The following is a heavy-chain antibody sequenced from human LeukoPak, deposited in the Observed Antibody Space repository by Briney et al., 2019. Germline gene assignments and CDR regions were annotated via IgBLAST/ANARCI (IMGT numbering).Heavy chain of an antibody. V-gene: IGHV3-15*01. CDR3: TRDHFA. D-gene: IGHD2/OR15-2a*01. Sequence: PGGSLRLSRAPSGFTLNNAWMSCVPPGPGGGGGCSIRIKSKAYGGTTHYAASVKGRFTISRDDSESTLFLQMGSLPTQDTAVYYWTRDHFAWGQGTLVTVSS. CDR1: GFTLNNAW. J-gene: IGHJ5*02. CDR2: IKSKAYGGTT.